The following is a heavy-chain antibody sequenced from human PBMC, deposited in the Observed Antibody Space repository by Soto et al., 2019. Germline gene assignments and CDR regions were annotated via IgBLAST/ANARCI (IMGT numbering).Heavy chain of an antibody. D-gene: IGHD5-18*01. Sequence: GGSLRLSCAASGFTFSSYGMHWVRQAPGKGLEWVAVISYDGSNKYYADSVKGRFTISRDNSKNTLYLQMNSLRAEDTAVYYCAKDLATAMVTSAYYYYYMDVWGKGTTVTVSS. CDR3: AKDLATAMVTSAYYYYYMDV. J-gene: IGHJ6*03. CDR2: ISYDGSNK. V-gene: IGHV3-30*18. CDR1: GFTFSSYG.